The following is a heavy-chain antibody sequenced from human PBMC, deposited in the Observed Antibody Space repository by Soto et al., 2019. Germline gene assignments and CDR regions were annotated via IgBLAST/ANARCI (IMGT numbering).Heavy chain of an antibody. CDR1: GFTFSSYG. Sequence: GGSLRLSCAASGFTFSSYGMHWVRQAPGKGLEWVAVISYDGSNKYYADSVKGRFTISRDNSKNTLYLQMNSLRAEDTAVYYCAKDVVAATPEYFQHWGQGTLVTVSS. J-gene: IGHJ1*01. CDR2: ISYDGSNK. V-gene: IGHV3-30*18. CDR3: AKDVVAATPEYFQH. D-gene: IGHD2-15*01.